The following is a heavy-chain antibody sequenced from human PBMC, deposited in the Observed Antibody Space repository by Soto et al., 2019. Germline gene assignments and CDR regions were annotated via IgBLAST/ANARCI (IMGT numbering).Heavy chain of an antibody. Sequence: QVQLQESGPGLVKPSQTLSLTCTVSGGSISSGGYYWSWIRQHPGKGLEWIGYIYYSGSTYYNPSLKSRVTISVDTSKNQFSLKLSSVTAADTAVYYCARDGDHSGYDYGWVGYFDYWGQGTLVTVSS. D-gene: IGHD5-12*01. CDR3: ARDGDHSGYDYGWVGYFDY. CDR2: IYYSGST. CDR1: GGSISSGGYY. J-gene: IGHJ4*02. V-gene: IGHV4-31*03.